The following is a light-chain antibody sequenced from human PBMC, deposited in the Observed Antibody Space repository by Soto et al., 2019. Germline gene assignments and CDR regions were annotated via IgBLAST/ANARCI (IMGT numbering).Light chain of an antibody. J-gene: IGKJ1*01. Sequence: NVLKQSPATLSLSQGERATLSCRASQSVSSSYLAWYQQKPGQAPRLLIYGASIRAPGIPGRFSGSGYGTDFSLTISRLEPEDFAVYYCQLYGNSPPTFGQGTKVDIK. CDR2: GAS. CDR1: QSVSSSY. V-gene: IGKV3-20*01. CDR3: QLYGNSPPT.